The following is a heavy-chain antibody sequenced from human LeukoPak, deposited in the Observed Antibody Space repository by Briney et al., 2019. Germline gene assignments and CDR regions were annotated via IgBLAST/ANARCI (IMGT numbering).Heavy chain of an antibody. CDR3: KKFFYYVFGSVFSLAR. CDR1: GFTFDDYA. V-gene: IGHV3-9*01. J-gene: IGHJ4*02. CDR2: ISWNSGSI. Sequence: GGSLRLSCAASGFTFDDYATHWVRQAPGKGLEWVSGISWNSGSIGYADSVKGRFTISRDNAKNSLYLQMNSLRAEDTALYYCKKFFYYVFGSVFSLARGAQGPLSTVS. D-gene: IGHD3-3*01.